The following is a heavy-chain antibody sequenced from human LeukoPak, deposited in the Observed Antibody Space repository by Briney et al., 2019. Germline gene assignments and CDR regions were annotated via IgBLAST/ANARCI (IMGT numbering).Heavy chain of an antibody. CDR1: GFTSSNYW. CDR3: ARGDSPVDTAMVNY. J-gene: IGHJ4*02. Sequence: GGSLRLSCAASGFTSSNYWMSWVRQAPGKGLEWVSSISSSSSYMKYAESVRGRFTISRDNAKNSLYLHMSSLRAEDTAVYYCARGDSPVDTAMVNYWGQGTLVTVSS. V-gene: IGHV3-21*01. CDR2: ISSSSSYM. D-gene: IGHD5-18*01.